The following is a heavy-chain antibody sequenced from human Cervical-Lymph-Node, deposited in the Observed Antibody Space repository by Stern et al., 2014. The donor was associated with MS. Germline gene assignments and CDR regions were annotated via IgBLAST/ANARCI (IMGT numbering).Heavy chain of an antibody. Sequence: EMQLVESGGGSVQPGGSLRLSCAASGYRFSNYWMHWVRQVPGKGLIWVSRIDTDGTVTSYADSVKGRFTISRDNAKNMLYLQMNSLRAEDTGLYYCTRDIAGAAGYWGQGALVTVSS. V-gene: IGHV3-74*01. D-gene: IGHD6-13*01. CDR1: GYRFSNYW. CDR2: IDTDGTVT. J-gene: IGHJ4*02. CDR3: TRDIAGAAGY.